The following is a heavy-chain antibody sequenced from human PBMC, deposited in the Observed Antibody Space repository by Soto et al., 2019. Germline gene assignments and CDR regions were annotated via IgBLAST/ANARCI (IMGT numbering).Heavy chain of an antibody. CDR1: GYSISSSNW. CDR3: ASREIQGPIDY. D-gene: IGHD1-26*01. Sequence: QVQLQESGPGLVKPSDTLSLTCAVSGYSISSSNWWGWIRQPPGKGLEWIGYIYYSGTTYYNPSLKSRVAMAGDTSKDPFSLRLTSVTAVDTAVYYCASREIQGPIDYWGQGTLVTVSS. CDR2: IYYSGTT. J-gene: IGHJ4*02. V-gene: IGHV4-28*01.